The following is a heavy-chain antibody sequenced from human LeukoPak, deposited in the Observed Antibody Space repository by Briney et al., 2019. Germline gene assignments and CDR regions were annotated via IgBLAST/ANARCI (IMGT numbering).Heavy chain of an antibody. D-gene: IGHD3-22*01. Sequence: GGSLRLSCAASGFTFSSYGMHWVRQAPGKGLEWVAFIRYDGSNKYYADSVKSRFTISRDNSKNTLYLQMNSLRAEDTAVYYCAKVKYYYDSSGFDYWGQGTLVTVSS. J-gene: IGHJ4*02. V-gene: IGHV3-30*02. CDR1: GFTFSSYG. CDR3: AKVKYYYDSSGFDY. CDR2: IRYDGSNK.